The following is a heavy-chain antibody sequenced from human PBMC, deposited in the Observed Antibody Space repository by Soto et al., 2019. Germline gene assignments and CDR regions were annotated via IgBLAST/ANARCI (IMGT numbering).Heavy chain of an antibody. CDR1: GYTFTSFT. Sequence: SVKVSCKASGYTFTSFTMHWVRQAPGQGLEWMGGIIPIFSTAIYAQKFQGRVTITADEATTTAYMEVSSLRSEDTAVYYCARGRYCSGTSCKPYYYGVDVWGQGTTVTVSS. CDR3: ARGRYCSGTSCKPYYYGVDV. D-gene: IGHD2-15*01. J-gene: IGHJ6*02. V-gene: IGHV1-69*13. CDR2: IIPIFSTA.